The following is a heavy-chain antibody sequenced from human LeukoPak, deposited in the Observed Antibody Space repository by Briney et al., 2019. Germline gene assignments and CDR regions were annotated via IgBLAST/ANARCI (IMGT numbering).Heavy chain of an antibody. D-gene: IGHD3-10*01. CDR1: GFDFNTFI. CDR2: LRAGGPYGTEK. CDR3: ARDLWGSGSYARRFDY. J-gene: IGHJ4*02. V-gene: IGHV3-30*02. Sequence: GGSLRLSCAASGFDFNTFIMHWVRQGPGKGLEWLTFLRAGGPYGTEKFYADSVKGRFTISRDNAKNSLYLQMNSLRAEDTAVYYCARDLWGSGSYARRFDYWGQGTLVTVS.